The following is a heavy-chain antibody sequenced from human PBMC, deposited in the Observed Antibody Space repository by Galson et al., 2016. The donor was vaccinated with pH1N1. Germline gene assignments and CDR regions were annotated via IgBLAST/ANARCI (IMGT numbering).Heavy chain of an antibody. D-gene: IGHD3-10*01. J-gene: IGHJ6*02. CDR3: ARMGVASGGRYYYGMDV. V-gene: IGHV2-70*04. CDR1: GFSLSTFGVR. CDR2: IDWDDEK. Sequence: PALVKPTQTLKLTCTFSGFSLSTFGVRVSWIRQSPGKALEWLARIDWDDEKFYSPSLKTRLTISKDTSKDQVVLTMTNMDPVDTGTYYCARMGVASGGRYYYGMDVWSQGTTVTVSS.